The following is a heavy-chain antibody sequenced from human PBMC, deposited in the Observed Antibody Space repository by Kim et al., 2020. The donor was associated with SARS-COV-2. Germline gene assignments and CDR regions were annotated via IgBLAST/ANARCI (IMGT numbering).Heavy chain of an antibody. CDR2: ISRGGSYI. V-gene: IGHV3-11*06. D-gene: IGHD6-19*01. J-gene: IGHJ5*02. CDR3: ARVGRMAVAGADL. Sequence: GGSLRLSCAASGFTFSDYYMTWIRQAPGKGLEWVAHISRGGSYINYADSVKGRCTIDRDNSKSSLSLQMTSLRGEDTAVYYCARVGRMAVAGADLWGQGT. CDR1: GFTFSDYY.